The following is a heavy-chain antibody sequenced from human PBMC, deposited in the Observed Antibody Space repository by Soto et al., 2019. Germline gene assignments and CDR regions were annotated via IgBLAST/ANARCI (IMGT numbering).Heavy chain of an antibody. J-gene: IGHJ6*02. D-gene: IGHD1-26*01. CDR1: GFTFTNYA. CDR2: ITESGGKS. Sequence: GGSLRLSCAASGFTFTNYAMNWVRQAPGKGLEWVSSITESGGKSYYADSVKGRFTISRDNSKNTLFLQMNSLRDEDTAVYYCANQPRYYSMDVWGQGTTVTVSS. CDR3: ANQPRYYSMDV. V-gene: IGHV3-23*01.